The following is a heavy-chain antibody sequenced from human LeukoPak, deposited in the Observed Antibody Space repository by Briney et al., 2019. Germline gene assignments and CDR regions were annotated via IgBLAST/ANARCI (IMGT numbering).Heavy chain of an antibody. CDR2: IYHSGST. J-gene: IGHJ4*02. CDR1: GGSISSGGYS. V-gene: IGHV4-30-2*01. Sequence: PSETLSLTCAVSGGSISSGGYSWSWIRQPPGKGLEWIGYIYHSGSTNYNPSLKSRVTISVDRSKNQFSLKLSSVTAADTAVYYCARVHAGNYFDYWGQGTLVTVSS. CDR3: ARVHAGNYFDY. D-gene: IGHD6-13*01.